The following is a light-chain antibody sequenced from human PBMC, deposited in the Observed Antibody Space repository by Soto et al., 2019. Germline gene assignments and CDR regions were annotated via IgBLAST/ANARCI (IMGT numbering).Light chain of an antibody. V-gene: IGLV2-14*01. J-gene: IGLJ2*01. Sequence: QSALTQPASVSGSPGQSMTISCTGTSSDVGGYNYVSWYQQHPGKAPKLMIYDVSNRPSGVSNRFSGSKSCNTASLTISGLQAEDEGDYYCSSYTSSSTVVFGGGTKLTVL. CDR1: SSDVGGYNY. CDR2: DVS. CDR3: SSYTSSSTVV.